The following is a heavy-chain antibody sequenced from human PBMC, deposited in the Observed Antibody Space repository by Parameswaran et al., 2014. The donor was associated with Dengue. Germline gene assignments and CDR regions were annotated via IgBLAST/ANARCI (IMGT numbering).Heavy chain of an antibody. Sequence: VRQAPGQGLECLGVIYPSGRSANYAQNFRGRLAMTRDTSRSTVYMDLSSLRSEDTAVYYCVGGRRENGMDFWGRGTTVTVSS. CDR3: VGGRRENGMDF. J-gene: IGHJ6*02. CDR2: IYPSGRSA. V-gene: IGHV1-46*01.